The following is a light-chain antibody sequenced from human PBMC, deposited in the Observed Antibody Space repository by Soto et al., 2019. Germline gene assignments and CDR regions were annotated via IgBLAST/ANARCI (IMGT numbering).Light chain of an antibody. Sequence: QSVLTQPPSASGSPGQSVTISCTGTSSEVGGYNYVSWYQQHPGKAPKLMIYEVSKRPSGVPDRFSGSKSGNTASLTVSGLQAEDEADYYCSSYAGSTNLLAFGSGTKVTVL. CDR3: SSYAGSTNLLA. V-gene: IGLV2-8*01. CDR1: SSEVGGYNY. J-gene: IGLJ1*01. CDR2: EVS.